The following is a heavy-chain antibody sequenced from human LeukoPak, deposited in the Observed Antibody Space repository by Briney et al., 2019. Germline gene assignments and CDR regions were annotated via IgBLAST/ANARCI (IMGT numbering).Heavy chain of an antibody. CDR2: LNTDGSSP. CDR1: GFPFVTYW. V-gene: IGHV3-74*01. J-gene: IGHJ4*02. D-gene: IGHD2-2*01. CDR3: ARGTAVPAGIND. Sequence: GGSLRLSCAASGFPFVTYWMHWARQAPGKGLVWVSHLNTDGSSPTYGDSAKGRFTVSRDNAKNTLFLQLNSLRVEDTAVYYCARGTAVPAGINDWGQATLVTVSS.